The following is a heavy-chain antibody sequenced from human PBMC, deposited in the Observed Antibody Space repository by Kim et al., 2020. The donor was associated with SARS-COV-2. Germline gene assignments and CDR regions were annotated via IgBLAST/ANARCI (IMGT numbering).Heavy chain of an antibody. V-gene: IGHV4-59*13. CDR2: IYYSGST. CDR3: ARAYYYGSGSYAFDI. D-gene: IGHD3-10*01. CDR1: GGSISSYY. Sequence: SETLSLTCTVSGGSISSYYWSWIRQPPGKGLEWIGYIYYSGSTNYNPSLKSRVTISVDTSKNQLSLKRSSVTAADTAVYYCARAYYYGSGSYAFDIWGQGTMVTVSS. J-gene: IGHJ3*02.